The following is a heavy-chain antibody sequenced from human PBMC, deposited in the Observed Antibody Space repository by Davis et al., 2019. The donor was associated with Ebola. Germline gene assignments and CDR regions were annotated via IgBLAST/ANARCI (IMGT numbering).Heavy chain of an antibody. J-gene: IGHJ5*02. V-gene: IGHV3-15*01. CDR2: IKSKTDGGAT. CDR3: TTARYCSRTSCNSGVDLFDR. D-gene: IGHD2-2*02. CDR1: GFTFSSYW. Sequence: GESLKISCAASGFTFSSYWMSWVRQAPGMGLEWVGRIKSKTDGGATDYGAPVKGRFSISRDDSKKTVYVQMNSLKTEDTAVYYCTTARYCSRTSCNSGVDLFDRWGQGTLVTVSS.